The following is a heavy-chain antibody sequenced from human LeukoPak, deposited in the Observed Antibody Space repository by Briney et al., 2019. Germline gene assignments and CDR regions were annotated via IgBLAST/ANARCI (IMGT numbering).Heavy chain of an antibody. J-gene: IGHJ3*02. CDR1: GGTFSSYA. Sequence: ASVKVSCKASGGTFSSYAISWVRQAPGQGLEWMGGIIPIFGTANYAQKFQGRVTITTDESTSTAYMELSSLRSEDTAVYYCVSRSGSPYRTMIVVGYDAFDTWGQGTMVTVSS. D-gene: IGHD3-22*01. V-gene: IGHV1-69*05. CDR2: IIPIFGTA. CDR3: VSRSGSPYRTMIVVGYDAFDT.